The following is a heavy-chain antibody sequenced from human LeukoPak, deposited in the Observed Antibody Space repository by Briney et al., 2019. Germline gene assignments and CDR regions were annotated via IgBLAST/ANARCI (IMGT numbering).Heavy chain of an antibody. CDR2: ISYDGSNK. CDR1: GFTFSSYG. V-gene: IGHV3-30*03. Sequence: GGSLRLSCAASGFTFSSYGMHWVRQAPGKGLEWVAVISYDGSNKYYADSVKGRFTISRDNAKKSVYLQMSSLRAEDTAVYFCARVPYCTGTRCHGAPYYYYGMDVWGQGTTVIVSS. D-gene: IGHD2-2*01. CDR3: ARVPYCTGTRCHGAPYYYYGMDV. J-gene: IGHJ6*02.